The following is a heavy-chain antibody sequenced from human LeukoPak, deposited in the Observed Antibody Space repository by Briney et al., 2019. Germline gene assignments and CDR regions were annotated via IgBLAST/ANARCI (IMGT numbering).Heavy chain of an antibody. D-gene: IGHD6-13*01. CDR2: IYYSGST. J-gene: IGHJ4*02. Sequence: PSETLSLTCTVSGGSISSSSYYWGWIRQPPGKGLEWIGSIYYSGSTYYNPSLKSRVTISVDTSKNQFSLKLSSATAADTAVYYCARIPFYSSSCPLDYWGQGTLVTVSS. CDR1: GGSISSSSYY. V-gene: IGHV4-39*07. CDR3: ARIPFYSSSCPLDY.